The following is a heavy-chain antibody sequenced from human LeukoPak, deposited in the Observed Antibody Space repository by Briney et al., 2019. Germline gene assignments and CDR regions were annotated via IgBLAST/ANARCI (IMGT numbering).Heavy chain of an antibody. CDR3: ARGSPGYSSSWYNYYYYMDV. CDR1: GASISNDF. V-gene: IGHV4-4*07. Sequence: SETLSLTCTVSGASISNDFWTWIRQPATKGLEWIGRIYSSGTTNYNPSLKSRVTISVDTSKNQFSLKLSSVTAADTAVYYCARGSPGYSSSWYNYYYYMDVWGKGTTVTISS. D-gene: IGHD6-13*01. CDR2: IYSSGTT. J-gene: IGHJ6*03.